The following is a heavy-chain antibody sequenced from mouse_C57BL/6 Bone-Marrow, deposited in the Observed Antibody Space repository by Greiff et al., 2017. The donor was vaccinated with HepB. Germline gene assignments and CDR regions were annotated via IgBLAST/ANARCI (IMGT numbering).Heavy chain of an antibody. J-gene: IGHJ4*01. D-gene: IGHD1-1*01. CDR1: GFTFSSYA. CDR3: ARGDYYGYYYAMDY. Sequence: EVQLVESGGGLVKPGGSLKLSCAASGFTFSSYAMSWVRQTPEKRLEWVATISDGGSYTYYPDNVKGRFTISRDNAKNNLYLQMSHLKSEDTGMYYCARGDYYGYYYAMDYWGQGTSVTVSS. CDR2: ISDGGSYT. V-gene: IGHV5-4*01.